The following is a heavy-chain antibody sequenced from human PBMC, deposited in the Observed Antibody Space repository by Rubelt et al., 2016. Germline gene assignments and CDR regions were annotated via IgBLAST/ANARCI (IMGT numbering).Heavy chain of an antibody. CDR1: GGTFSSYV. CDR3: ARPPDVYGVDV. J-gene: IGHJ6*02. Sequence: KPGSSVKVSCKVSGGTFSSYVINWVRQAPGQGLEWMGRIVPILHVTNYAQKFRVRVTFTADKSTSTAYMELTSLRSEDTAVYYCARPPDVYGVDVWGQGTTVTVSS. V-gene: IGHV1-69*04. CDR2: IVPILHVT.